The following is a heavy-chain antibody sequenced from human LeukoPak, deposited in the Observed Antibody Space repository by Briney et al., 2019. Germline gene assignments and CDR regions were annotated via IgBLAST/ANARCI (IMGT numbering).Heavy chain of an antibody. CDR2: ISTNTGNP. Sequence: GASVKVSCKASGYTFSPYSINWVRQAPGQGLEWLGYISTNTGNPTYAQGFTGRLVFSLDTSVSTAYLQFTGLKAEDTAVYYCARDINSAGFDYWGQGTLVTVSS. J-gene: IGHJ4*02. CDR1: GYTFSPYS. D-gene: IGHD1-1*01. V-gene: IGHV7-4-1*02. CDR3: ARDINSAGFDY.